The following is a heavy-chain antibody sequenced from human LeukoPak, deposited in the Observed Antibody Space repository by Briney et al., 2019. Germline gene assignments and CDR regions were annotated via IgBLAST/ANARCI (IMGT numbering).Heavy chain of an antibody. J-gene: IGHJ3*02. V-gene: IGHV3-21*01. CDR2: ISSSSSYI. CDR1: GFTFSSYS. D-gene: IGHD4-17*01. CDR3: ASADDYGDAGAAFDI. Sequence: GGSMRLSSAASGFTFSSYSMNWVRQAPEKGLEWVSSISSSSSYIYYADSVKGRFTISRDNAKNSLYLQMNSLRAEDTAVYYCASADDYGDAGAAFDIWGQGTMVTVSS.